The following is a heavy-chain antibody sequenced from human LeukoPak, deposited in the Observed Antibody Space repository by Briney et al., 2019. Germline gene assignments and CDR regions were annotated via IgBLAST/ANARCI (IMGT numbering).Heavy chain of an antibody. Sequence: GGSLRLSCAASGFTFSSYSMNWVRQAPGKGLEWVSSISSSSSYIYYADSVKGRFTISRDNAKNSLYLQMNSLRAEDTAVYYCARMVAAHSSYYYYYMDVWGKGTTVTVSS. CDR1: GFTFSSYS. D-gene: IGHD2-15*01. CDR2: ISSSSSYI. CDR3: ARMVAAHSSYYYYYMDV. V-gene: IGHV3-21*01. J-gene: IGHJ6*03.